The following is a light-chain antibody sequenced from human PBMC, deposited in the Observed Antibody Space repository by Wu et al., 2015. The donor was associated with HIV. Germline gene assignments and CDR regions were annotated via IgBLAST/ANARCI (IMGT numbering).Light chain of an antibody. CDR3: QQYYNYPRT. Sequence: AIRMTQSPSSLSASTGDRVTITCRASQAINSYLAWYQQKPGKAPKLLIYAASTLQSGVPSRFSGSGSGTDFTLTISCLQSEDFATYYCQQYYNYPRTFGQGTKVEIK. CDR1: QAINSY. V-gene: IGKV1-8*01. CDR2: AAS. J-gene: IGKJ1*01.